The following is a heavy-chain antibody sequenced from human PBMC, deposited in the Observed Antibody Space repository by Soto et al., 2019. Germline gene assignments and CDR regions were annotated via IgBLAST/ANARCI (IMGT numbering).Heavy chain of an antibody. CDR1: GFTFSSYA. CDR3: AKDRGTMIVVVITGVRDIDY. Sequence: GGSLRLSCAASGFTFSSYAMSWVRQAPGKGLEWVSAISGSGGSTYYADSVKGRFTISRDNSKNTLYLQMNSLRAEDTAVYYCAKDRGTMIVVVITGVRDIDYWGQGTLVTVSS. J-gene: IGHJ4*02. CDR2: ISGSGGST. D-gene: IGHD3-22*01. V-gene: IGHV3-23*01.